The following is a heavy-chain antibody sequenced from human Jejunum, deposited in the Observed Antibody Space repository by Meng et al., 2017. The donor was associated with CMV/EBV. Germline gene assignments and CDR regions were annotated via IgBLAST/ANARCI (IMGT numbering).Heavy chain of an antibody. V-gene: IGHV3-74*01. CDR1: GFTLSSHW. CDR2: TYAGGSDR. Sequence: VRLWGSGGCLVQPGGSLGPSCAASGFTLSSHWMHWVRQVPGKGLVWVSRTYAGGSDRTYADSVKGRFTITGDNAKNTLYLQMNSLRAEDTGVYYCARGVAENLGWEMGYWGQGTLVTVSS. J-gene: IGHJ4*02. CDR3: ARGVAENLGWEMGY. D-gene: IGHD1-26*01.